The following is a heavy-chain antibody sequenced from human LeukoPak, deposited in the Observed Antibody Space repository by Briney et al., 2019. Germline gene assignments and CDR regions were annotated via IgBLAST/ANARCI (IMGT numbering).Heavy chain of an antibody. CDR1: GFTFSRYW. J-gene: IGHJ4*02. Sequence: GGSLRLSCAASGFTFSRYWMNWVRQAPGKGLEWVANIKQDGSEKYYVDSVKGRFTISRDNAKNSVYFQMNSLRAEDTAVYYCAGGRGWVADYWGQGTLVTVSS. D-gene: IGHD1-26*01. CDR3: AGGRGWVADY. V-gene: IGHV3-7*05. CDR2: IKQDGSEK.